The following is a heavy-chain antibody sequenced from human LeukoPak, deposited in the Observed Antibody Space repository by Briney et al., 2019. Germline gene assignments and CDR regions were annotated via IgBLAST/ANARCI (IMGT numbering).Heavy chain of an antibody. J-gene: IGHJ6*04. CDR2: IIPIFGTA. V-gene: IGHV1-69*05. Sequence: SVKVSCKASGGTFSSYAISWVRQAPGQGLEWMGEIIPIFGTANYAQKFQGRVTITTDESTSTAYMELSSLRSEDTAVYYCARAVGVLNGMDVWGKGTTVTVSS. D-gene: IGHD2-8*02. CDR1: GGTFSSYA. CDR3: ARAVGVLNGMDV.